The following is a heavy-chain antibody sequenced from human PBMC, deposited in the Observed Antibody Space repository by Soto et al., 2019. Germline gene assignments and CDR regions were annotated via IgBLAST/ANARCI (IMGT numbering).Heavy chain of an antibody. CDR1: GYTFTSYA. CDR2: INAGNGNT. Sequence: ASVKVSCKASGYTFTSYAMHWVRQAPGQRLEWMGWINAGNGNTKYSQKFQGRVTITRDTSASTAYMELSSLRSEDTAVYYCARDLRLTWIPFDYWGQGTLVTVSS. CDR3: ARDLRLTWIPFDY. D-gene: IGHD5-18*01. V-gene: IGHV1-3*01. J-gene: IGHJ4*02.